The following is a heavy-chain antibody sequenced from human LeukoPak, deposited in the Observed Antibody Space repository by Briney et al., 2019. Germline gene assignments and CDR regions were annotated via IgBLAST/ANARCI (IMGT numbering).Heavy chain of an antibody. CDR3: ARHARTGGSGSYYNYYYYYYYMDV. J-gene: IGHJ6*03. CDR2: INHSGST. Sequence: SETLSLTCTVSGGSISSYYWSWIRQPPGKGLEWIGEINHSGSTNYNPSLKSRVTISVDTSKNQFSLKLSSVTAADTAVYYCARHARTGGSGSYYNYYYYYYYMDVWGKGTTVTISS. V-gene: IGHV4-34*01. CDR1: GGSISSYY. D-gene: IGHD3-10*01.